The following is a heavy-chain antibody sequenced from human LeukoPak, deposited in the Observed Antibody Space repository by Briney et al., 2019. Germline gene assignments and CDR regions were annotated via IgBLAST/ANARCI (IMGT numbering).Heavy chain of an antibody. CDR1: GFTFSSYW. Sequence: PGRSLRLSCAASGFTFSSYWMSWVRQAPGKGLEWGANIKQDGSEKYYVDSVKGRFTISRDNSKNSLYLQINSLRAEETAVYYCARESGRYVGSEIWGQGTMVTVFS. D-gene: IGHD5-12*01. V-gene: IGHV3-7*01. J-gene: IGHJ3*02. CDR3: ARESGRYVGSEI. CDR2: IKQDGSEK.